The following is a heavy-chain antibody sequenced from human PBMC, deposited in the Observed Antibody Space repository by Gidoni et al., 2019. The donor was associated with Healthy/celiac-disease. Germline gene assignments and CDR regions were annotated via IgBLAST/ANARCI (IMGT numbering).Heavy chain of an antibody. J-gene: IGHJ4*02. D-gene: IGHD2-15*01. CDR3: LRYCSGGSCYRAFDY. V-gene: IGHV3-23*01. CDR2: ISGSGGST. Sequence: EVQLLESGGGLVQPGGSLRLSCAASGFTFSSYAMRWVRQATGKGLEWVSAISGSGGSTYYADSVKGRFTISRDNSKNTLYLQMNSLRAEDTAVYYCLRYCSGGSCYRAFDYWGQGTLVTVSS. CDR1: GFTFSSYA.